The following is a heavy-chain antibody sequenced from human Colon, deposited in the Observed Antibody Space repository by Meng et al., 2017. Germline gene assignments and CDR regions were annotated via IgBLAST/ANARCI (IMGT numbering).Heavy chain of an antibody. D-gene: IGHD5-18*01. J-gene: IGHJ4*02. CDR2: TYYRSKWYN. CDR3: ARDHGYSYGLPLDY. V-gene: IGHV6-1*01. CDR1: GDSVSSNTAA. Sequence: QVQLQQSGPGLVKPSQTLSLPCVISGDSVSSNTAAWNWIRQSPSRGLEWLGRTYYRSKWYNEYAVSVKSRMTFNADTSKNQVSLQVNSVTPEDTAVYYCARDHGYSYGLPLDYWGRGTLVTVSS.